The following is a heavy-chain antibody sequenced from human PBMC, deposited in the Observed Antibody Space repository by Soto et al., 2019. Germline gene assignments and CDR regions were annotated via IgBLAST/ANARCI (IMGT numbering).Heavy chain of an antibody. V-gene: IGHV4-39*01. J-gene: IGHJ5*02. CDR2: IYHNENT. CDR3: TRIPSSGSSDPNWFDP. Sequence: QLQLQESGPGLVKPSETLSLTCTVSGGSINSSDNYWGWVRQPPGKGLEWIGSIYHNENTYYNPSLKSRVRIPVDTSKNQFSLKLSSVTAADTAVYYCTRIPSSGSSDPNWFDPWGQGTLVTVSS. CDR1: GGSINSSDNY. D-gene: IGHD6-6*01.